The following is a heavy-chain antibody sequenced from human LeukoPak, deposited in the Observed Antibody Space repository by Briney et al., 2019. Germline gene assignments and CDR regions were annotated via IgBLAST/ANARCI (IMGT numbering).Heavy chain of an antibody. Sequence: GGSLRLSCAASGFTFSSYEMNWVRQAPGKGLEWVSYVSSSGSTIYYADSVKGRFTISRDNAKNSLYLQMNSLRAEDTAVYYCARRPYYYDSLDYWGQGTLVTVSS. CDR2: VSSSGSTI. D-gene: IGHD3-22*01. J-gene: IGHJ4*02. CDR3: ARRPYYYDSLDY. CDR1: GFTFSSYE. V-gene: IGHV3-48*03.